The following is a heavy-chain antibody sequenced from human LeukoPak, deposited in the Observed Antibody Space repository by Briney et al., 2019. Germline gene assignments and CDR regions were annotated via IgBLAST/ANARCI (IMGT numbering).Heavy chain of an antibody. Sequence: PGGSLRLSCAASGFTFSSYGMHWVRQAPGEGLEWVAFIRYDGSNKYYADSVKGRFTISRDNSKNTLYLQMNSLRAEDTAVYYCAKDRQSPSGAFDIWGQGTMVTVSS. CDR2: IRYDGSNK. CDR1: GFTFSSYG. CDR3: AKDRQSPSGAFDI. V-gene: IGHV3-30*02. D-gene: IGHD3-10*01. J-gene: IGHJ3*02.